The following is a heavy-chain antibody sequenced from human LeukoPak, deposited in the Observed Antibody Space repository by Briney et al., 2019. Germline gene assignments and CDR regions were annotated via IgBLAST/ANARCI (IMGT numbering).Heavy chain of an antibody. CDR3: ASLVGSSSGGFDY. D-gene: IGHD6-19*01. CDR2: IIPIPGIA. CDR1: GGTFSSYS. J-gene: IGHJ4*02. V-gene: IGHV1-69*02. Sequence: GSSVKVSCKASGGTFSSYSISWVRQATGQGLEWMGTIIPIPGIANYAQKFQGRVTITADKSTSTAYMELSSLRSEDTAVYYCASLVGSSSGGFDYWGQGTLVTVSS.